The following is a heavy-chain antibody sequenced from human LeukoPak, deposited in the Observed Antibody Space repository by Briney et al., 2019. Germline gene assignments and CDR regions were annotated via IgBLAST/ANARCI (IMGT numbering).Heavy chain of an antibody. D-gene: IGHD3-16*01. V-gene: IGHV3-7*03. Sequence: GGSLRLSCAASGFTLSSYWMSWVRQAPGKGLEWVANIKQDESEKYYVDSVKGRFTISRDNAKNSLYLQMNSLRAEDTAVYYCARVLHFWYFDYWGQGTLVTVSS. CDR1: GFTLSSYW. CDR3: ARVLHFWYFDY. J-gene: IGHJ4*02. CDR2: IKQDESEK.